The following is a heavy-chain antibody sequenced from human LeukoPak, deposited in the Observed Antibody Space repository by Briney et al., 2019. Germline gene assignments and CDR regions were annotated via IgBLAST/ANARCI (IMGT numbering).Heavy chain of an antibody. CDR2: IYYSGST. J-gene: IGHJ4*02. V-gene: IGHV4-59*01. CDR1: GGSISGYY. CDR3: ARLRGNYFPDY. D-gene: IGHD4-11*01. Sequence: SETLSLTCTVSGGSISGYYWSWIRQPPGKGLEWIGYIYYSGSTNYNPSLKSRVTISVDTSKNQFSLKLSSVTAADTAVYYCARLRGNYFPDYWGQGILVTFSS.